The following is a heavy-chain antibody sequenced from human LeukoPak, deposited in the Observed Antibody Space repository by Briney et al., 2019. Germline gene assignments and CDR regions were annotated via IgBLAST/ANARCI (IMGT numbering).Heavy chain of an antibody. D-gene: IGHD2-15*01. CDR2: INPNSGGT. J-gene: IGHJ5*02. CDR1: GYTFTSYD. V-gene: IGHV1-2*02. Sequence: GASVKVSCKASGYTFTSYDINWVRQATGQGLEWMGWINPNSGGTNYAQKFQGRVTMTRDTSISTAYMELSRLRSDDTAVYYCARVVVAAPYNWFDPWGQGTLVTVSS. CDR3: ARVVVAAPYNWFDP.